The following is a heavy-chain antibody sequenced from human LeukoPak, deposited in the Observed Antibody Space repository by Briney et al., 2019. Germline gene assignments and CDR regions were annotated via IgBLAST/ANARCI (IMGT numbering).Heavy chain of an antibody. Sequence: GGSLRLSCAASGFTFSNYWMHWVRQTPGKGLVWVSRIISDGSSTSYADSVKGRFTISRDNSKNSLYLQMNSLRTEDTALYYCAKDIRYYYDSSGYAYWGQGTLVTVSS. CDR2: IISDGSST. CDR1: GFTFSNYW. D-gene: IGHD3-22*01. CDR3: AKDIRYYYDSSGYAY. V-gene: IGHV3-74*01. J-gene: IGHJ4*02.